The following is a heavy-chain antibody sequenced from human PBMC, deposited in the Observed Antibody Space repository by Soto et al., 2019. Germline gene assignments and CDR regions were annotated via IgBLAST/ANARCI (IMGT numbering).Heavy chain of an antibody. V-gene: IGHV3-30*18. CDR2: ISYDGSNK. Sequence: PGGSLRLSCAASGFTFSSYGMHWVRQAPGKGLEWVAVISYDGSNKYYADSVKGRFTISRDNSKNTLYLQMNSLRAEDTAVYYCAKDETIPGWYADYCSGGSCSLTPSDYSGPGSLVTV. CDR1: GFTFSSYG. CDR3: AKDETIPGWYADYCSGGSCSLTPSDY. J-gene: IGHJ4*02. D-gene: IGHD2-15*01.